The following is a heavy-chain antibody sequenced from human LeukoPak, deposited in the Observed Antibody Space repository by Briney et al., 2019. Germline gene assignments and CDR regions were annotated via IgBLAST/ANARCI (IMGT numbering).Heavy chain of an antibody. J-gene: IGHJ6*03. V-gene: IGHV3-23*01. CDR1: GFTFSTYA. Sequence: PGGSLRLSCAASGFTFSTYAMTWVRQAPGKGLEWVSAISASGSTYYADSVKGRFTISRDNSKNTLFLQMTSLRAEDTDVYSCVKALRWEVYYMDVWGEGTTVTVSS. CDR2: ISASGST. D-gene: IGHD1-26*01. CDR3: VKALRWEVYYMDV.